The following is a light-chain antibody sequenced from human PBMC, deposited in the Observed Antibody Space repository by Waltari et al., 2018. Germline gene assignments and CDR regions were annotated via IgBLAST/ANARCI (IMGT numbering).Light chain of an antibody. CDR3: CAFAVGDTYV. CDR1: SSDVGYSDS. V-gene: IGLV2-23*02. J-gene: IGLJ1*01. Sequence: QSALSQPASVSASFGQSITISCTGTSSDVGYSDSVSWYQHLPGKAPKFIIYDVSKRPSGVPNRFSGSKYGKRASLTISGLQPDDEAVYYCCAFAVGDTYVFGSGTNVTV. CDR2: DVS.